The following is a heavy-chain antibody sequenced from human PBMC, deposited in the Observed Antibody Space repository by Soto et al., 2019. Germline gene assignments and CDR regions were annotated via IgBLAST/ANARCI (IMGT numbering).Heavy chain of an antibody. D-gene: IGHD3-16*01. CDR2: IIPILGIA. J-gene: IGHJ4*02. V-gene: IGHV1-69*02. CDR3: AMITFGGKTYYFDY. Sequence: QVQLVQSGAEVKKPGSSLKVSCKASGGTFSSYTISWVRQAPGQGLEWMGRIIPILGIANYAQKFQGRVTITADKSTSTDYMELSSLRSEDTAVYYCAMITFGGKTYYFDYWGQGTLVPVSS. CDR1: GGTFSSYT.